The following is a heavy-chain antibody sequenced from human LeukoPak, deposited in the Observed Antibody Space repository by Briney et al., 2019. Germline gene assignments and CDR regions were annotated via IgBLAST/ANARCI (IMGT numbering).Heavy chain of an antibody. CDR3: ASAGGDSRSPLPFYY. V-gene: IGHV3-7*03. J-gene: IGHJ4*02. CDR1: GFNFNNYW. D-gene: IGHD6-6*01. CDR2: IKEDGSKR. Sequence: GGSLRLSCAASGFNFNNYWMHWVRQAPGKGLEWVAHIKEDGSKRYYVDSVKGRFSISRDNAENSLSLQMNSLRAEDTAVYYCASAGGDSRSPLPFYYWGQGTLVTVSS.